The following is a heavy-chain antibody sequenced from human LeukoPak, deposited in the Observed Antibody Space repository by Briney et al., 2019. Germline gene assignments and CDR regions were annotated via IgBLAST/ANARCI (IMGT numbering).Heavy chain of an antibody. D-gene: IGHD3-10*01. CDR3: ARNARGITMVRGYYYYYMDV. CDR2: IIPIFGTA. CDR1: GGTFSSYA. V-gene: IGHV1-69*05. Sequence: VKVSCKASGGTFSSYAISWVRQAPGQGLEWMGGIIPIFGTANYAQKFQGRVTITTDESTSTAYMELSSLRSEDTAVYYCARNARGITMVRGYYYYYMDVWGKGTTVTVSS. J-gene: IGHJ6*03.